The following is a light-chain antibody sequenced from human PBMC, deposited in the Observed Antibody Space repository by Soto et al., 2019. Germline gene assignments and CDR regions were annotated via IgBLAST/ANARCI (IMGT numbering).Light chain of an antibody. CDR1: QSVSNNY. CDR2: GAS. V-gene: IGKV3-20*01. Sequence: EILLTQSPGTLSPSPGERATLSCRASQSVSNNYLAWYQQNPGQAPRLLIYGASNRATGIPDRFSGSGSGTDFTLTISRLEPEDFAVYYCQQYGSSGTFGQGTKVDIK. CDR3: QQYGSSGT. J-gene: IGKJ1*01.